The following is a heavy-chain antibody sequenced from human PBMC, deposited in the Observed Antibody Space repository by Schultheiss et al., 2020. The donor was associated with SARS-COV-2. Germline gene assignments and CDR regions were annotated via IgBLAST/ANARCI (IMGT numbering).Heavy chain of an antibody. Sequence: SETLSLTCAVYGGSFSGYYWSWIRQPPGKGLEWIGSIYYSGSTYYNPSLKSRVTISVDTSKNQFSLKLSSVTAADTAVYYCARVLGSSVYYYMDVWGKGTTVTVSS. V-gene: IGHV4-34*01. CDR1: GGSFSGYY. CDR2: IYYSGST. J-gene: IGHJ6*03. CDR3: ARVLGSSVYYYMDV. D-gene: IGHD6-19*01.